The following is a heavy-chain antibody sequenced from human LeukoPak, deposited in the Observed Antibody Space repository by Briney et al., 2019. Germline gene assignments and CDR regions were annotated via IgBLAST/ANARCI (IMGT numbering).Heavy chain of an antibody. J-gene: IGHJ4*02. CDR1: GGSISSYY. CDR3: ARGSDFFDY. V-gene: IGHV4-59*12. CDR2: IYYSGST. Sequence: SETLSLTCTVSGGSISSYYWSCIRQSPEKGLEWIGYIYYSGSTYYNPSLKSRVTISVDTSKNRFSLRLSSVTAADTAVYYCARGSDFFDYWGQGTLVTVSS.